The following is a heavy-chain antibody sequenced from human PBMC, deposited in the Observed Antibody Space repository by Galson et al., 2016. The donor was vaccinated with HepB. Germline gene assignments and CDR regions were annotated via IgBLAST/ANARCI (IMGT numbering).Heavy chain of an antibody. CDR3: ARDGRPTIFLFARQRYYYGLDV. Sequence: SVKVSCKASGYTFTNYLMHWVRQAPGQGLEWMGMINPSGGSTDYAQKFQGRVTMTSDTSTSTVQMELSSLRSEDTAVYYCARDGRPTIFLFARQRYYYGLDVWGQGTTVTVSS. CDR1: GYTFTNYL. J-gene: IGHJ6*02. D-gene: IGHD1-26*01. CDR2: INPSGGST. V-gene: IGHV1-46*01.